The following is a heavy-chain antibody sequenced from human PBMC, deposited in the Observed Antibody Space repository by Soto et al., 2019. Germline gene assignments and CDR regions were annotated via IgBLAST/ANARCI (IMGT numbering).Heavy chain of an antibody. CDR2: IYHSGST. Sequence: SETLSLTCAVSGGSIISGGYSWSWIRQPPGKGLEWIGYIYHSGSTYYNPSLKSRVTISVDWSKNQFSLKLSSVTAADTAMYYCARVPDYWGQGTLVTVSS. CDR1: GGSIISGGYS. CDR3: ARVPDY. J-gene: IGHJ4*02. V-gene: IGHV4-30-2*01.